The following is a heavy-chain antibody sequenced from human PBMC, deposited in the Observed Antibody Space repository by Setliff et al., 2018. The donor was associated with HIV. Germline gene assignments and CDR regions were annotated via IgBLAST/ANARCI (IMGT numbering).Heavy chain of an antibody. CDR3: AEVTCSPDSCFLDY. V-gene: IGHV1-46*01. CDR1: GSTFITYH. J-gene: IGHJ4*02. D-gene: IGHD2-15*01. Sequence: GASVKVSCKASGSTFITYHVHWVRQAPGQGLEWMGIINPNTGSTSYAQKFQGRVTMTWDTSSGTVYMDPNSLKSEDTAVYYCAEVTCSPDSCFLDYWGQGTLVTVSS. CDR2: INPNTGST.